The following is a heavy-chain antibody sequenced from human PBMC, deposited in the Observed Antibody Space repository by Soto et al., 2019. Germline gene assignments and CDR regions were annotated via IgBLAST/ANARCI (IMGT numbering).Heavy chain of an antibody. D-gene: IGHD1-1*01. Sequence: QVQLQQWGAGLLKPSETLSLTCAVYGGFVSSGSYYWSWIRQPPGKGLEWIGEMSHSGGTHFNPSLKSRVTRSVDTSTNQCSLKMSSVTAADTALYYCARVERGTATTVVDAFDIWGPGTMVTVSS. CDR3: ARVERGTATTVVDAFDI. CDR1: GGFVSSGSYY. J-gene: IGHJ3*02. CDR2: MSHSGGT. V-gene: IGHV4-34*01.